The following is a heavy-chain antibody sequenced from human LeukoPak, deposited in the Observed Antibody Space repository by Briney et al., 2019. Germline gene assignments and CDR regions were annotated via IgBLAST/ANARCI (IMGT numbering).Heavy chain of an antibody. CDR2: INSGNGNT. V-gene: IGHV1-3*01. D-gene: IGHD2-15*01. CDR3: ARTQFLVVVAATQSPFDY. CDR1: GYTFTSYA. J-gene: IGHJ4*02. Sequence: ASVKVSCKASGYTFTSYAMHWVRQAPGQRLEWMGWINSGNGNTKYSQKFQGRVTMTRDTSASTAYMELSSLRSEDTAVYYCARTQFLVVVAATQSPFDYWGQGTLVTVSS.